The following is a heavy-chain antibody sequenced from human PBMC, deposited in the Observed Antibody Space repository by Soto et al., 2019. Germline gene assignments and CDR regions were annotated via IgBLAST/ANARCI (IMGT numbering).Heavy chain of an antibody. CDR2: ISAYNGNT. Sequence: GXSVKVCCKGSGYTFTSYGSRLVRQAPGQGLEWVGWISAYNGNTNYAQKLQGRVTMTTDTSTSTAYMELRSLRSDDTAVYYCARDSNPSYYYYGMDVWGPGTTVTVSS. V-gene: IGHV1-18*04. J-gene: IGHJ6*02. D-gene: IGHD4-4*01. CDR1: GYTFTSYG. CDR3: ARDSNPSYYYYGMDV.